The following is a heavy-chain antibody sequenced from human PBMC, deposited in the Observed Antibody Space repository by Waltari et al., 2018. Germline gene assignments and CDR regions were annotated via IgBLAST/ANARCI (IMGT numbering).Heavy chain of an antibody. CDR1: GGSFSGYY. CDR3: ARRLPYYYYGMDV. D-gene: IGHD2-15*01. CDR2: INHSGST. V-gene: IGHV4-34*01. Sequence: QVPLQQWGAGLLKPSETLSLTCAVYGGSFSGYYWSWIRQPPGKGLEWIGEINHSGSTNYNPSLKSRVTISVDTSKNQFSLKLSSVTAADTAVYYCARRLPYYYYGMDVWGQGTTVTVSS. J-gene: IGHJ6*02.